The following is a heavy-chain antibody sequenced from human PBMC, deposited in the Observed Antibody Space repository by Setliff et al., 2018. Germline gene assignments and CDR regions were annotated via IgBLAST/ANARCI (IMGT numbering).Heavy chain of an antibody. J-gene: IGHJ4*02. CDR1: GYTFSSYS. CDR2: INPSGGST. D-gene: IGHD3-22*01. V-gene: IGHV1-46*01. CDR3: ARRVTYDSSAIGLDY. Sequence: EASVKVSCKASGYTFSSYSMHWVRQAPGQRLEWMGIINPSGGSTSYAQKFQGRATMTRDTSTSTVYMELSNLRSEDTAVYYCARRVTYDSSAIGLDYWGQGTLVTVSS.